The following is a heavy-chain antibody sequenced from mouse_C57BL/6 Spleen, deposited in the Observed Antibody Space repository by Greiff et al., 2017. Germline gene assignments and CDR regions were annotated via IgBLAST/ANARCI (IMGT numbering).Heavy chain of an antibody. CDR2: IDPETGGT. CDR3: TRWDFAYAMDY. J-gene: IGHJ4*01. V-gene: IGHV1-15*01. D-gene: IGHD4-1*01. CDR1: GYTFTDYE. Sequence: QVQLKESGAELVRPGASVTLSCKASGYTFTDYEMHWVKQTPVHGLEWIGAIDPETGGTAYNQKFKGKAILTADKSSSTAYMELRSLTSEDSAVYYCTRWDFAYAMDYWGQGTSVTVSS.